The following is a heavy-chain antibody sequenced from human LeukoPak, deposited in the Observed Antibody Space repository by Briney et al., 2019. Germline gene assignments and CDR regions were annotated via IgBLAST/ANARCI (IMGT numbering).Heavy chain of an antibody. J-gene: IGHJ4*02. Sequence: SETLSLTCTVSGGSISSYYWSWIRQPAGKGLEWTGRIYTSGSTNYNPSLKSRVTMSVDTSKNQFSLKLSSVTAADTAVYYCARQEYDSSGYYRDYWGQGTLVTVSS. CDR3: ARQEYDSSGYYRDY. CDR1: GGSISSYY. D-gene: IGHD3-22*01. V-gene: IGHV4-4*07. CDR2: IYTSGST.